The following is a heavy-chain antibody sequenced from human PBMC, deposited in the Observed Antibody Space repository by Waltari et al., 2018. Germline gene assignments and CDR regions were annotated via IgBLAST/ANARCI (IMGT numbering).Heavy chain of an antibody. V-gene: IGHV3-48*03. Sequence: LRLSCAASGFTFSNYEMNWVRQAPGKGLEGVSYISTSGSTIYYADSVKGRFTISRDNTKNSLYLQMNSLRVEDTAVYYCTRDLTNVLDYWGQGTLVTVSS. CDR3: TRDLTNVLDY. D-gene: IGHD1-1*01. J-gene: IGHJ4*02. CDR1: GFTFSNYE. CDR2: ISTSGSTI.